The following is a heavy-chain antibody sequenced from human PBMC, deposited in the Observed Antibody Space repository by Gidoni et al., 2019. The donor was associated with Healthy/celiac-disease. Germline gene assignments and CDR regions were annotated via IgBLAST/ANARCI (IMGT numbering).Heavy chain of an antibody. CDR3: ARGRYYYDSSGYERRGAFDI. CDR1: GFTFSSYA. J-gene: IGHJ3*02. V-gene: IGHV3-30*04. Sequence: QVQLVASGGGVVQPGRSLSLSCSASGFTFSSYAMHWVRQAPGKGLEWVAVISYDGSNKYYADSVKGRFTISRDNSKNTLYLQMNSLRAEDTAVYYCARGRYYYDSSGYERRGAFDIWGQGTMVTVSS. CDR2: ISYDGSNK. D-gene: IGHD3-22*01.